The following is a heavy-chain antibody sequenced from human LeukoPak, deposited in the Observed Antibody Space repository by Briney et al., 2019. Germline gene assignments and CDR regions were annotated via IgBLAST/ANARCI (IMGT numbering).Heavy chain of an antibody. CDR1: GGCISSSSND. D-gene: IGHD2-2*01. CDR2: VYYSGNT. J-gene: IGHJ3*02. Sequence: PSETLSLTCTVCGGCISSSSNDWGWVRQPPGKGLEWIGNVYYSGNTYYNPSLKSRVTISVDTSKNQFSLRLSSVTAADTAVYYCARRNVVVPSTMARAFDIWGQGTMATVSS. CDR3: ARRNVVVPSTMARAFDI. V-gene: IGHV4-39*01.